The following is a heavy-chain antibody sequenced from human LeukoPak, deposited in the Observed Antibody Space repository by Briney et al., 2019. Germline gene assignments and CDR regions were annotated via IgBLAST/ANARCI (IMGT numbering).Heavy chain of an antibody. D-gene: IGHD3-16*01. CDR3: AKDRVLGASYYFDY. V-gene: IGHV3-7*03. CDR2: IKQDGSEK. Sequence: GGSLRLSCEASGFTFSSYWMNWVRQAPGKGLEWVAYIKQDGSEKYYVDSVKGRFTISRDNARNSLYLQMNSLRAEDTAVYYCAKDRVLGASYYFDYWGQGTLVTVSS. CDR1: GFTFSSYW. J-gene: IGHJ4*02.